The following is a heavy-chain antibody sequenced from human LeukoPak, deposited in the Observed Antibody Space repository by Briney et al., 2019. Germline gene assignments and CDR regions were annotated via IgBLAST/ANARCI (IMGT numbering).Heavy chain of an antibody. CDR1: GFTFSDYY. J-gene: IGHJ4*02. Sequence: GGSLRLSCAASGFTFSDYYMSWIRQAPGKGLEWVSYISSSASTIYDADSVKGRFTISRDNSKNTLYLQMNSLRAEDTAVYYCARGLYGDYPFDYWGQGTLVTVSS. CDR3: ARGLYGDYPFDY. D-gene: IGHD4-17*01. CDR2: ISSSASTI. V-gene: IGHV3-11*01.